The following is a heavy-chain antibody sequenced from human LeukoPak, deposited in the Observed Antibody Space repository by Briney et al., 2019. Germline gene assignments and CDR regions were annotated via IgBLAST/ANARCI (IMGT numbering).Heavy chain of an antibody. Sequence: GASVKVSCKAYGYTFISYGISWVRQAPGQGLEWLGWISAYTGSTDYAQIFQGRVTLTTDASTSTAYMELRSLRSDDTAVYYCARDTPPADFWSGYYTSYYYYMDVWGKGTTVTVSS. J-gene: IGHJ6*03. CDR2: ISAYTGST. CDR1: GYTFISYG. V-gene: IGHV1-18*01. CDR3: ARDTPPADFWSGYYTSYYYYMDV. D-gene: IGHD3-3*01.